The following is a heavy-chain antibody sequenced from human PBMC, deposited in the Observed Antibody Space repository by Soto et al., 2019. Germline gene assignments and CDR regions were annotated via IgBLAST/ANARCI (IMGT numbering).Heavy chain of an antibody. J-gene: IGHJ5*02. D-gene: IGHD6-13*01. CDR3: ARHWPYIAAAGNWFGP. V-gene: IGHV4-39*01. CDR1: TASSVGSYCY. Sequence: TRPLSCRVSTASSVGSYCYRDWHRKSPGKGPEWIGSVFYTGFTAYNPSLGSRVSGSGDTSKSQFSLKRSSVTAADTAVYFCARHWPYIAAAGNWFGPWGQGNLVAV. CDR2: VFYTGFT.